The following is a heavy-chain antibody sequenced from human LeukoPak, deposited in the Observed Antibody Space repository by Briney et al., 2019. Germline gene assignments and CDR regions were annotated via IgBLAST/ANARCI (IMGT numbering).Heavy chain of an antibody. CDR1: GFTFSSYD. CDR2: IGGDSST. Sequence: GGSLRLSCAASGFTFSSYDMHWVRQATGRGLEWVAAIGGDSSTYYTGSVRGRFTISRDNSKNTVYLQMSSLRVEDTAVYYCAKKGSYSSGWYGGHYFDSWGQGTLVTVSS. V-gene: IGHV3-13*01. J-gene: IGHJ4*01. CDR3: AKKGSYSSGWYGGHYFDS. D-gene: IGHD6-19*01.